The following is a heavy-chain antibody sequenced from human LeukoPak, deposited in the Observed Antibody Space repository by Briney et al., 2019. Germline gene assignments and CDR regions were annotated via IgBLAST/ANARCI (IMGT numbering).Heavy chain of an antibody. CDR1: GYTFTGYY. J-gene: IGHJ5*02. D-gene: IGHD3-3*01. Sequence: ASVKVSCKASGYTFTGYYMHWVRQAPGQGLEWMGWINPNSGGTNYAQKFQGRVTMTRDTSISTAYMELSSLRSEDTAVYYCAINPSTYYDFWSGYPNWFDPWGQGTLVTVSS. V-gene: IGHV1-2*02. CDR2: INPNSGGT. CDR3: AINPSTYYDFWSGYPNWFDP.